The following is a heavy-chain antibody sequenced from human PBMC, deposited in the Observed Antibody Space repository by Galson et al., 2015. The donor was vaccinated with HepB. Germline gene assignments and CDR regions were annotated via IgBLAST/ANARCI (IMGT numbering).Heavy chain of an antibody. V-gene: IGHV1-2*02. CDR1: GYTFTGHY. CDR2: IDPNSGGT. CDR3: ARGLRFGESNWFDP. J-gene: IGHJ5*02. Sequence: SVKVSCKGSGYTFTGHYMHWMRQAPGQGPEWMGWIDPNSGGTNYAQKFQDRVSMTRDTSISTAYMELRRLRSDDTAVYYCARGLRFGESNWFDPWGQGTLVTVSS. D-gene: IGHD3-10*01.